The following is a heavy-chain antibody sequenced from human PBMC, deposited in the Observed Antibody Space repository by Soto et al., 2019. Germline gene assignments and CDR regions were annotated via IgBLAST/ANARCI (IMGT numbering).Heavy chain of an antibody. V-gene: IGHV4-34*01. Sequence: SETLSLTCAVYGGSFSGYYWSWIRQPPGKGLEWIGEINHSGSTNYNPSPKSRVTISVDTSKNQFSLKLSSVTAADTAVYYCGRKVLGAYYYGSGKSDWFDPWGQGTLVTVSS. CDR1: GGSFSGYY. CDR3: GRKVLGAYYYGSGKSDWFDP. D-gene: IGHD3-10*01. CDR2: INHSGST. J-gene: IGHJ5*02.